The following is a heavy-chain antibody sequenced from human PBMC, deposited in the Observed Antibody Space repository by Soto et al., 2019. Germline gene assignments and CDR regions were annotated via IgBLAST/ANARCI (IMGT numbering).Heavy chain of an antibody. Sequence: EVQLLESGGGLVQPGGSLRLSCAASGFSFSSYAMSWVRHVPGKGLEWVSAIGGSGASTYYAESVKGRFTISRDNSKNTLYLQMTGLRAEDTAVYYGAKDLAGSGDYRGWFDPWGQGTLVTVSS. CDR3: AKDLAGSGDYRGWFDP. D-gene: IGHD3-10*01. CDR1: GFSFSSYA. J-gene: IGHJ5*02. V-gene: IGHV3-23*01. CDR2: IGGSGAST.